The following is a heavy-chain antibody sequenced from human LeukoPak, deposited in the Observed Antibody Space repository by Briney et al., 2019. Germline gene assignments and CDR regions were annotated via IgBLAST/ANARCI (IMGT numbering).Heavy chain of an antibody. Sequence: SETLSLTCAVYGGSFSGYYWSWIRQPPGKGLEWIGEINHSGSTNYNPSLKSRVTISVDTSKNQFSLKLSSVTAADTAVYYCARVIGRGWEFDPWGQGTLVTVSS. D-gene: IGHD1-26*01. V-gene: IGHV4-34*01. CDR2: INHSGST. CDR3: ARVIGRGWEFDP. CDR1: GGSFSGYY. J-gene: IGHJ5*02.